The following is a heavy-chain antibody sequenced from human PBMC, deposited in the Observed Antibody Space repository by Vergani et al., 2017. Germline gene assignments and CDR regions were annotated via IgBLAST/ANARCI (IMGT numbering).Heavy chain of an antibody. Sequence: QVQLVQSGAEVKKPGASVKVSCKASGYTFTSYYMHWVRQAPGQGLEWMGIINPSGGSTSYAQKFQGRVTMTRDTSTSTVYMELSSLSSEDTAVYYCARRLDSSSSWGDAFDIWGQGTMVTVSS. V-gene: IGHV1-46*03. J-gene: IGHJ3*02. CDR3: ARRLDSSSSWGDAFDI. CDR2: INPSGGST. CDR1: GYTFTSYY. D-gene: IGHD6-6*01.